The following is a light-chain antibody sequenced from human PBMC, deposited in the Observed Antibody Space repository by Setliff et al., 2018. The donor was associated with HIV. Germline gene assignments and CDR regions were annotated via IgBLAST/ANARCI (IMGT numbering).Light chain of an antibody. Sequence: QSVLTQSASVSGSPGQSIAISCTGTSSDVNGYNYVSWYQQHPGKAPKLMIYEVSNRPSGVSNRFSGSKSGNTASLTTSGLQAEDEADYYCSSYTSSSTPDVFGTGTKVTVL. CDR1: SSDVNGYNY. CDR2: EVS. V-gene: IGLV2-14*01. J-gene: IGLJ1*01. CDR3: SSYTSSSTPDV.